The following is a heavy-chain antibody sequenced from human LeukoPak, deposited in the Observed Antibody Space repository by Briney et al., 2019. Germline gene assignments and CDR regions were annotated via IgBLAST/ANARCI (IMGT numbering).Heavy chain of an antibody. CDR2: ISSSGSTI. J-gene: IGHJ4*02. V-gene: IGHV3-48*03. CDR3: SKDRVGYNAGAFDY. CDR1: GFTFSKYE. Sequence: GGSLRLSCAASGFTFSKYEMNWVRQAPWKGLEWVSYISSSGSTIYYADSVKGRFTISRDNSKDTLYLLMDSLRAADTALYYCSKDRVGYNAGAFDYWGQGTLVTVSS. D-gene: IGHD5-24*01.